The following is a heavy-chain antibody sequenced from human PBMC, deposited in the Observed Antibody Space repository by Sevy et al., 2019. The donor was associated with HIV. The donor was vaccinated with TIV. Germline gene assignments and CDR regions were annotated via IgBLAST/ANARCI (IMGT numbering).Heavy chain of an antibody. CDR1: GFTFSSYW. V-gene: IGHV3-7*01. Sequence: VGSLRLSCAASGFTFSSYWMSWVRQAPGKGLEWVANIKQDGSEKYYVDSVKGRFTISRENAKNSLYLQMNSLRAEDTAVYYCARERGISFIVGATTGAFDIWGQGTMVTVSS. J-gene: IGHJ3*02. CDR2: IKQDGSEK. CDR3: ARERGISFIVGATTGAFDI. D-gene: IGHD1-26*01.